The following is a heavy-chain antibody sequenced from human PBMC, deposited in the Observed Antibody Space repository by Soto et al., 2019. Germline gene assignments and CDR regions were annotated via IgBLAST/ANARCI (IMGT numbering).Heavy chain of an antibody. CDR2: IYPGDSDT. V-gene: IGHV5-51*01. CDR1: GYSFTSYW. J-gene: IGHJ6*02. CDR3: ARFGYCSGGSCYSHHGMDV. Sequence: PGESLKISCRGSGYSFTSYWIGWVRQMPGKGLEWMGIIYPGDSDTRYSPSFQGQVTISADKSISTAYLQWSSLKASDTAMYYCARFGYCSGGSCYSHHGMDVWGQGTTVTVSS. D-gene: IGHD2-15*01.